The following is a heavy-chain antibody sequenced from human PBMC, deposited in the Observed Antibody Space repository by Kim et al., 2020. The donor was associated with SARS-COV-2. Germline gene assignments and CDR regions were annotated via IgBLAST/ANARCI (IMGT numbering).Heavy chain of an antibody. D-gene: IGHD6-13*01. V-gene: IGHV3-53*01. CDR1: GFTVSSNY. CDR3: ARDDRFGGSSWYATGV. Sequence: GGSLRLSCAASGFTVSSNYMSWVRQAPGKGLEWVSVIYSGGSTYYADSVKGRFTISRDNSKNTLYLQMNSLRAEDTAVYYWARDDRFGGSSWYATGVWGQGTLVTVSS. J-gene: IGHJ4*02. CDR2: IYSGGST.